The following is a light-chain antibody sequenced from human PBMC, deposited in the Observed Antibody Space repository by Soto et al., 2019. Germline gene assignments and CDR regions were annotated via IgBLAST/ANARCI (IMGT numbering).Light chain of an antibody. CDR2: GAS. Sequence: EVGMTQSPATLSVSPGERATLSCRASQSVSGNLAWYQQKPGQAPRLLIYGASARATGIPARFSGSGSGTDFTLTISSLQSEDFAVYYCQQYNNWPPWTFGQGTKVEIK. V-gene: IGKV3-15*01. J-gene: IGKJ1*01. CDR3: QQYNNWPPWT. CDR1: QSVSGN.